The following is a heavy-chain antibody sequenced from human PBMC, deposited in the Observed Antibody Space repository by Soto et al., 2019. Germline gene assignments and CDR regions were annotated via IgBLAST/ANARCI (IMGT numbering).Heavy chain of an antibody. CDR1: GYAFTTYG. J-gene: IGHJ4*02. Sequence: QVHLVQSGAEVKKPGASVKVSCKGSGYAFTTYGITWVRQAPGQGLEWMGWISAHNGNTNYPQKHQGRVTVTRDTSTTTAYMELRSLRPDDTVVYYCARGRYGDYWGQGALVSVSS. CDR3: ARGRYGDY. CDR2: ISAHNGNT. D-gene: IGHD1-1*01. V-gene: IGHV1-18*01.